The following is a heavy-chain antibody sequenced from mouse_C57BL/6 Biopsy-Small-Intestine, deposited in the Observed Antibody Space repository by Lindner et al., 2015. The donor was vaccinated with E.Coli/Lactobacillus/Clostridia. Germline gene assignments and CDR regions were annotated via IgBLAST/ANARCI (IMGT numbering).Heavy chain of an antibody. J-gene: IGHJ2*01. Sequence: SVKVSCKASGDTFSSYPFNWVRQAPGQGLEWVGGVIPIFGTANYAQKFQARVTITADKSTNTAYMELNSLAPDDTAIYYCASAWAATGYFEYRGQGTLVTVSS. CDR3: ASAWAATGYFEY. V-gene: IGHV1S126*01. CDR2: VIPIFGTA. D-gene: IGHD6-1*01. CDR1: GDTFSSYP.